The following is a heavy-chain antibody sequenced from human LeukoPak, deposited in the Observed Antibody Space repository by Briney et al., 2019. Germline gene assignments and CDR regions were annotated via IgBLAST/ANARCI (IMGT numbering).Heavy chain of an antibody. D-gene: IGHD2-8*02. J-gene: IGHJ5*02. CDR3: TTDYGRLLA. V-gene: IGHV3-15*01. CDR2: IKSKTDGGRT. CDR1: GFTFSNAW. Sequence: AGGSLRLSCAASGFTFSNAWMSWVRQAPGKGLEWVGCIKSKTDGGRTDYAAPLKGRFNISRDDSNNTLYLQMNSRKSEGTAVYYCTTDYGRLLAWGQGTLVTVSS.